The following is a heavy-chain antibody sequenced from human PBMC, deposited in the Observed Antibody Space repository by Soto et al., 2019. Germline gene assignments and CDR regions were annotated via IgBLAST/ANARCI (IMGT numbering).Heavy chain of an antibody. J-gene: IGHJ6*02. Sequence: SETLSLTCTVSGGSISSYYWSWIRQPPGKGLEWIGYIYYSGSTNYNPSLKSRVTISVDTSKNQFSLKLSSVTAADTAVYYCARSLGRRYGMDVWGQGTMVTVSS. CDR1: GGSISSYY. CDR2: IYYSGST. D-gene: IGHD1-26*01. V-gene: IGHV4-59*01. CDR3: ARSLGRRYGMDV.